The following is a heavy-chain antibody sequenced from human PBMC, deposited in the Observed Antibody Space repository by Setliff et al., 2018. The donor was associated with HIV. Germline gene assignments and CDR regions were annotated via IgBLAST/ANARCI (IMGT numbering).Heavy chain of an antibody. D-gene: IGHD1-26*01. CDR2: MNPNSGNT. V-gene: IGHV1-8*03. J-gene: IGHJ6*03. Sequence: APVKVSCKAAGYIFTSCDIDWVRQATGQGREWMGWMNPNSGNTGYAQKLQGRVTITMNTSINTAYMELSSLRSEATAVYYCARGYLISGTQKSYYMDVWGKGTTVTVSS. CDR1: GYIFTSCD. CDR3: ARGYLISGTQKSYYMDV.